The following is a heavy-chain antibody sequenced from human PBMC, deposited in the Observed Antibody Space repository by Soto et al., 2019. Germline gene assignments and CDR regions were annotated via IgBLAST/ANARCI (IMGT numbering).Heavy chain of an antibody. J-gene: IGHJ4*02. V-gene: IGHV4-39*01. Sequence: SXTLSLTCTVSGASISSSNHHWALIRQHPGKGLEWIGSIYYSGNTYHNPSLKSRVTISVDTSKNQFSLKLSSVTASDTSVYYCARGGQSPRWSYFDYWGQGTQVTVSS. D-gene: IGHD2-15*01. CDR3: ARGGQSPRWSYFDY. CDR1: GASISSSNHH. CDR2: IYYSGNT.